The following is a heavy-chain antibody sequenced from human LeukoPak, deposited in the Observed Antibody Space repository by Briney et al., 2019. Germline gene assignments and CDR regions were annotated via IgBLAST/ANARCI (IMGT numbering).Heavy chain of an antibody. Sequence: GASVKVSCKASGYTFTSYYMHWVRQAPGQGLEWMGGIIPIFGTANYAQKFQGRVTITADESTSTAYMELSSLRSEDTAVYYCASGIAAAGTGYYYYMDVWGKGTTVTTSS. CDR1: GYTFTSYY. CDR2: IIPIFGTA. D-gene: IGHD6-13*01. J-gene: IGHJ6*03. CDR3: ASGIAAAGTGYYYYMDV. V-gene: IGHV1-69*13.